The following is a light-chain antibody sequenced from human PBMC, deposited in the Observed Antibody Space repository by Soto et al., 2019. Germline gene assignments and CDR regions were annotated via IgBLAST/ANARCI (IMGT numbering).Light chain of an antibody. CDR1: QSVLFTSNNRNY. CDR3: QQYYTIPWT. V-gene: IGKV4-1*01. Sequence: DIVMTQSPDSLAVSLGERATINCKSSQSVLFTSNNRNYMSWYQQKPGQSPALIIYWASTRESGVPDRFSGSGSGTTFTLTINNVQAEDVAVYYCQQYYTIPWTFGQGTRVEIK. J-gene: IGKJ1*01. CDR2: WAS.